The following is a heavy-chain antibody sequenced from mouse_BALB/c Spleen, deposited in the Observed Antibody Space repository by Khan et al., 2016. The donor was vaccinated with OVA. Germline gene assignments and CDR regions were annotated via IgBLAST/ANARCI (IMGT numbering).Heavy chain of an antibody. V-gene: IGHV3-2*02. CDR3: AVGRTY. CDR2: ISYSGDT. Sequence: EVKLLESGPGLVKPSQSLSLTCTVTGYSITSDYAWNWIRQFPGNKLEWMGYISYSGDTSYNPSLKSRISVTRDTSKNQFFLQLNSVTTEDTATCYCAVGRTYWGQGTLVTVSA. D-gene: IGHD1-1*02. J-gene: IGHJ3*01. CDR1: GYSITSDYA.